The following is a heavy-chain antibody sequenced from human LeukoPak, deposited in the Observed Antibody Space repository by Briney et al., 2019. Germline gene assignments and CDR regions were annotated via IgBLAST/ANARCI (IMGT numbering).Heavy chain of an antibody. D-gene: IGHD3-16*01. J-gene: IGHJ4*02. CDR1: GFTFSSYA. CDR2: ISWNSGSI. Sequence: GGSLRLSCAASGFTFSSYAMSWVRQAPGKGLEWVSGISWNSGSIGYADSVKGRFTISRDNAKNSLYLQMNSLRAEDTALYYCAKGQYYDYVWGSYFDYWGQGTLVTVSS. V-gene: IGHV3-9*01. CDR3: AKGQYYDYVWGSYFDY.